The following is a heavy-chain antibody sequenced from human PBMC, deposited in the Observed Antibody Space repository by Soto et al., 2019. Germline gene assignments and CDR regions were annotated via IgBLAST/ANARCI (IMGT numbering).Heavy chain of an antibody. CDR3: AKGRYSGSYFDY. V-gene: IGHV3-23*01. CDR2: ISGSGGST. Sequence: PGGSLRLSCAASGFTFSSYAMTWVRQAPGKGLEWVSAISGSGGSTYYADSVKGQFTISRDNSKNTLYLQMNSLRAEDTAVYYCAKGRYSGSYFDYWGQGTLVTVSS. J-gene: IGHJ4*02. CDR1: GFTFSSYA. D-gene: IGHD1-26*01.